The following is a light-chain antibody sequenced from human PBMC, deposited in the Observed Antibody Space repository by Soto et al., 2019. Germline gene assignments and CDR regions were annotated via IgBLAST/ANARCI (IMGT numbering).Light chain of an antibody. CDR2: DAS. CDR1: QSVTNW. V-gene: IGKV1-5*01. CDR3: QQYTTYQYT. Sequence: DIQMTQSPSTLSASVGDRVTITCRASQSVTNWLAWYQQKPGKAPNLLIYDASRLQSGIPSRFSGSGSGTEFTLTISSLQPDDFATYYCQQYTTYQYTFGQGTKVDIK. J-gene: IGKJ2*01.